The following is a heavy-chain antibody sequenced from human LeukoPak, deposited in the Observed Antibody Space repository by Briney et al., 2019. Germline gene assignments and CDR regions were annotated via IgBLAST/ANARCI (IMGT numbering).Heavy chain of an antibody. V-gene: IGHV4-34*01. CDR3: ARGRLYFYGSGRDSNWLDP. D-gene: IGHD3-10*01. J-gene: IGHJ5*02. Sequence: SETLSLTCVVYGGSFSDYFWSWIRQPPGKGLEWIGEINHSGSTNYKPSLKSRVSISVDTSKNHFSLKLSSVTAADTAVYYCARGRLYFYGSGRDSNWLDPWGQGTLVTVSS. CDR2: INHSGST. CDR1: GGSFSDYF.